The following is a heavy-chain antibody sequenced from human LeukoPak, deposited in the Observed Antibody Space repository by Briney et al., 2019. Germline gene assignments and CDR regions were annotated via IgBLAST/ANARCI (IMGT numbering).Heavy chain of an antibody. CDR1: GFTFSSYS. J-gene: IGHJ4*02. D-gene: IGHD3-10*01. CDR2: ISSSSSTI. Sequence: PGGSLRLSCAASGFTFSSYSMNWVRLAPGKGLEWVSYISSSSSTIYYADSVKGRFTISRDNAKNSLYLQMNSLRAEDTAVYYCARDPNGSGEYWGQGTLVTVSS. CDR3: ARDPNGSGEY. V-gene: IGHV3-48*01.